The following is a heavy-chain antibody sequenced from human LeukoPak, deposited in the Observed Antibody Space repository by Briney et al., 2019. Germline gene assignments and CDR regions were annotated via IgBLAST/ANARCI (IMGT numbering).Heavy chain of an antibody. CDR1: GFTFSSYA. J-gene: IGHJ4*02. CDR3: AREWDSGSYYLGYFDY. Sequence: GGSLGLSCAASGFTFSSYAMHWVRQAPGKGLEWVGRIRNKANSYTTEYAASVKGRFTISRDDSKNSLYLQMNSLKCEDTAVYYCAREWDSGSYYLGYFDYWGQGPVLRVSS. CDR2: IRNKANSYTT. V-gene: IGHV3-72*01. D-gene: IGHD1-26*01.